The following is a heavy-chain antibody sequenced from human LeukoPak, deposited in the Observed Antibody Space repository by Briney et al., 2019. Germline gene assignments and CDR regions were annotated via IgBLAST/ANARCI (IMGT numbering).Heavy chain of an antibody. V-gene: IGHV4-39*07. Sequence: SETLSLTCTVSGGSISSSSYYWGWIRQPPGKGLEWIGSIYYSGSTYYNPSLKSRVTISVDKSKNQFSLKLSSVTAADTAVYYCARSYYYGSGRPGWFDPWGQGTLVTVSS. CDR3: ARSYYYGSGRPGWFDP. CDR1: GGSISSSSYY. D-gene: IGHD3-10*01. J-gene: IGHJ5*02. CDR2: IYYSGST.